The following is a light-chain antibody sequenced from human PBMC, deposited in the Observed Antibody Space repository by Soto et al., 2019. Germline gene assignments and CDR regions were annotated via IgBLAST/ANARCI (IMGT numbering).Light chain of an antibody. CDR1: QSVSSY. V-gene: IGKV3-11*01. CDR3: QQRRNWIT. Sequence: EIVLTQSPATLSLSPGERATLSCRASQSVSSYLAWYQQKPGQAPRLLIYDASNRATGIPARFSGSGSGTDFTLAFSSLEPEDFAVYYCQQRRNWITSGQGTRLEIK. CDR2: DAS. J-gene: IGKJ5*01.